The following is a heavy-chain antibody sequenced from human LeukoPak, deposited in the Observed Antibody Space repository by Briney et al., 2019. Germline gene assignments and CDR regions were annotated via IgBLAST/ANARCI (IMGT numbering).Heavy chain of an antibody. CDR2: IYYSGST. J-gene: IGHJ4*02. D-gene: IGHD2-8*02. CDR3: ARDDVDCFSDTGGPPCPFDY. V-gene: IGHV4-59*12. CDR1: GGSISSYY. Sequence: SETLSLTCTVSGGSISSYYWSWIRQPLGKGLEWIGYIYYSGSTNYKSSLKSRVTISVDTSKNQFSLKLSSVTAADTAVYYCARDDVDCFSDTGGPPCPFDYWGQGALVTVSS.